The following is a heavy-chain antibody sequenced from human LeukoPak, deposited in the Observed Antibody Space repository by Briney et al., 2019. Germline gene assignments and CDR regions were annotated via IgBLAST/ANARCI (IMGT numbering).Heavy chain of an antibody. V-gene: IGHV3-21*01. CDR2: ISSSSSYI. CDR3: ARDTLDYGDYVDY. CDR1: GFTFSSYS. D-gene: IGHD4-17*01. Sequence: GGSLRLSCAASGFTFSSYSMNWVRQAPGKGLEWVSSISSSSSYIYYAESVKGRFTISRDNAKNSLYLQMTSLRAEDTAVYYCARDTLDYGDYVDYWGQGTLVTVSS. J-gene: IGHJ4*02.